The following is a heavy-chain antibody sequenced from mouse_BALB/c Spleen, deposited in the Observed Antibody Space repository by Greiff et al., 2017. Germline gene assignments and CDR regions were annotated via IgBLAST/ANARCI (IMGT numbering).Heavy chain of an antibody. V-gene: IGHV2-9*02. J-gene: IGHJ1*01. CDR3: AREGYYGSSSAWYFDV. CDR2: IWAGGST. D-gene: IGHD1-1*01. Sequence: QVQLQQSGPGLVAPSQSLSITCTVSGFSLTSYGVHWVRQPPGKGLEWLGVIWAGGSTNYNSALMSRLSISKDNSKSQVFLKMNSLQTDDTAMYYCAREGYYGSSSAWYFDVWGAGTTVTVSS. CDR1: GFSLTSYG.